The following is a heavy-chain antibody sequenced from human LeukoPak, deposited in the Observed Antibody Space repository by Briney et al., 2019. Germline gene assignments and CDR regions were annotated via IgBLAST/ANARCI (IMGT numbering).Heavy chain of an antibody. V-gene: IGHV4-59*01. CDR1: GGSISSYY. D-gene: IGHD3-10*01. J-gene: IGHJ4*02. CDR3: ARCRGLGELLEY. CDR2: IYYSGST. Sequence: SETLSLTCTVSGGSISSYYWSWIRQPPGKGLEWIGYIYYSGSTNYNPSLKSRVTISVDTSKNQFSLKLSSVTADDTAVYYCARCRGLGELLEYWGQGTLVTVSS.